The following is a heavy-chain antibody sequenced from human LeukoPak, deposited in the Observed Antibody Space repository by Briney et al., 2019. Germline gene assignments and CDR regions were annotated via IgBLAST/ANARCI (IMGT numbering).Heavy chain of an antibody. D-gene: IGHD5-12*01. CDR1: GFTFSSYA. CDR3: ARGVVATPY. Sequence: GGSLRLSCAASGFTFSSYAMHWVRQAPGKGLEWVAVISYDGSNKYYADSVKGRFTISRDNSKNTLYLQMNSLRAEDTAVYYCARGVVATPYWGQGTLVTVSS. J-gene: IGHJ4*02. V-gene: IGHV3-30*04. CDR2: ISYDGSNK.